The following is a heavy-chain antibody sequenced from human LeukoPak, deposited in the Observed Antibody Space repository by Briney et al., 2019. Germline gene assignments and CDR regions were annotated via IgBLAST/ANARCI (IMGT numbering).Heavy chain of an antibody. CDR1: GFTFTNNF. CDR2: IKQDGSET. J-gene: IGHJ6*03. CDR3: ARVGTVTNYYYYMDV. V-gene: IGHV3-7*01. Sequence: GGSLRLSCAASGFTFTNNFMSWVRQVPGKGLEWVANIKQDGSETTYADSVRGRFTIFRDNAKDSVYLQMNSLRAEDSATYYCARVGTVTNYYYYMDVWGKGTTVTVSS. D-gene: IGHD4-17*01.